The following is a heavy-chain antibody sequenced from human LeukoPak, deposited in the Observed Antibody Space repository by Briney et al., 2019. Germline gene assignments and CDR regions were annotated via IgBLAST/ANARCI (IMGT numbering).Heavy chain of an antibody. D-gene: IGHD1-26*01. CDR2: INPNSGGT. J-gene: IGHJ4*02. Sequence: ASVKVSCKASGYIFTDYYMRWVRQAPGQGLEWMGWINPNSGGTNYAQKFQGRVTMTRDTSISTAYMELSRLRSDDTAVYYCAREEVGAVGDWGQGTLDTVSS. V-gene: IGHV1-2*02. CDR1: GYIFTDYY. CDR3: AREEVGAVGD.